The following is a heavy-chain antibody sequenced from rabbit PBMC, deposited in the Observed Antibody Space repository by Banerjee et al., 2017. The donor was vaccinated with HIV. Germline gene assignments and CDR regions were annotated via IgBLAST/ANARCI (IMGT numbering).Heavy chain of an antibody. CDR1: GFSLSSSYC. CDR3: ARRDTGYAGYGESRL. D-gene: IGHD7-1*01. V-gene: IGHV1S45*01. CDR2: IYAGVGDRA. Sequence: QEQLEESGGGLVQPEGSLTLTCTASGFSLSSSYCMCWVRQAPGKGLEWIACIYAGVGDRAYYASWAKGRFTISKSSSTTVTLQMTSLTAADTATYFCARRDTGYAGYGESRLWGQGTLVTVS. J-gene: IGHJ3*01.